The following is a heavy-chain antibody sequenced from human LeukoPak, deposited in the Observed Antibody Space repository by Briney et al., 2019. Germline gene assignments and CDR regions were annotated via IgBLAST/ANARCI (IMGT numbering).Heavy chain of an antibody. CDR2: ISAFNGNT. CDR3: TRDRVGGDLTGESLY. Sequence: ASVKVSCKTSGYIFNNFGITWVRRAPGQGLEWMGWISAFNGNTVYTQKAQGRLTLTTDTSTSTAFMELRNLKSDDTGIYYCTRDRVGGDLTGESLYWGQGTLVTVS. CDR1: GYIFNNFG. V-gene: IGHV1-18*01. J-gene: IGHJ4*02. D-gene: IGHD1-14*01.